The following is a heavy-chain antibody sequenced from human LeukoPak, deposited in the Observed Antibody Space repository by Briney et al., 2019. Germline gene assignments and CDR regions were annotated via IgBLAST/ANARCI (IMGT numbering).Heavy chain of an antibody. V-gene: IGHV4-39*01. CDR1: GGSISSSTYY. CDR2: IYYTGST. J-gene: IGHJ4*02. Sequence: SETLSLTCIVSGGSISSSTYYWGWTRQPPGEGLEWIGSIYYTGSTYYNPSLKSRVTISVDTSENQFSLRLSSVTAADTAVYYCARHVVAYDYGDYWGQGTLVTVSS. D-gene: IGHD4-17*01. CDR3: ARHVVAYDYGDY.